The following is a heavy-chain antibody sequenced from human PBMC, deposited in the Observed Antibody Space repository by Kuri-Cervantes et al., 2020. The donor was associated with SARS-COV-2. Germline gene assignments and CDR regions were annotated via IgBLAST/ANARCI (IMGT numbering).Heavy chain of an antibody. J-gene: IGHJ4*02. V-gene: IGHV4-59*01. CDR2: ISDSGST. CDR1: GGSINSYY. CDR3: ATGSYYVAYDY. D-gene: IGHD1-26*01. Sequence: GSLRLSCTVSGGSINSYYWSWIRQPPGKGLEWIGYISDSGSTKYSPSLKSRITMSVDTSKNEFSLKVNSVTDADTAVYYCATGSYYVAYDYWGQGTLVTVSS.